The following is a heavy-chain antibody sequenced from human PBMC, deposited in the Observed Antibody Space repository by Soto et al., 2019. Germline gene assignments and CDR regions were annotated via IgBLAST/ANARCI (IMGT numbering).Heavy chain of an antibody. CDR2: INHSGST. CDR3: ARGVQLWFGH. J-gene: IGHJ5*02. CDR1: GGSFSGYY. Sequence: QVQLQQWGAGLLKPSETLSLTCAVYGGSFSGYYWSWIRQPPGKGLEWIGEINHSGSTNYNPSLKSRVTISVDTSKNQFSLKLSSVTAADTAVYYCARGVQLWFGHWGQGTLFTVSS. D-gene: IGHD5-18*01. V-gene: IGHV4-34*01.